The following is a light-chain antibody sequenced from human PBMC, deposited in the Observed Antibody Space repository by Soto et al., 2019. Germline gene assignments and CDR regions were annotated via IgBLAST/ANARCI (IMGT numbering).Light chain of an antibody. Sequence: QSALTQPASVSGSPGQSIIISSTGTSSDVGGYNYVSWYQQHPGKAPKLMIYDVSNRPSGVSNRFSGSKSGNTASLTISGLQAEDEADYYCSSYTSSSTLLYVFGTGTKVTVL. CDR2: DVS. CDR3: SSYTSSSTLLYV. J-gene: IGLJ1*01. V-gene: IGLV2-14*01. CDR1: SSDVGGYNY.